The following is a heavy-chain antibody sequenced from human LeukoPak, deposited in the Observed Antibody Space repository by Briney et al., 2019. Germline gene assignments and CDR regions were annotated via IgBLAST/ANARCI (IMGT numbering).Heavy chain of an antibody. J-gene: IGHJ6*02. CDR1: GFTFSSYG. D-gene: IGHD3-10*01. CDR2: IWYDGSNK. Sequence: GRSLRLSCAASGFTFSSYGMHWVRQAPGKGLEWVAVIWYDGSNKYYADSVKGRFTISRDNSKNTLYLQMNSLRAEDTAVYYCARAGGFGELLRRYYYYGMDVWGQGTTVTVSS. V-gene: IGHV3-33*01. CDR3: ARAGGFGELLRRYYYYGMDV.